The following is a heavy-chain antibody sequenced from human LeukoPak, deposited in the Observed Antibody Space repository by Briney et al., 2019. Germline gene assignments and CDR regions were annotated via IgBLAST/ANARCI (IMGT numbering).Heavy chain of an antibody. Sequence: SETLSLTCTDSGGSISSYYWSWIRQPAGKGLEWIGLIYTNGSTNYNPSLKSRVTMSADTSKNQFSLKLSSVTAADTAVYYCARHGSYYDFWSGYYTGNWFDPWGQGTLVTVSS. CDR3: ARHGSYYDFWSGYYTGNWFDP. D-gene: IGHD3-3*01. CDR2: IYTNGST. J-gene: IGHJ5*02. CDR1: GGSISSYY. V-gene: IGHV4-4*07.